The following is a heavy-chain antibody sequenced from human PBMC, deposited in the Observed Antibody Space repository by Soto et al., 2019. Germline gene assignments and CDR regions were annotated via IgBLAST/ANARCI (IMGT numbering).Heavy chain of an antibody. V-gene: IGHV3-23*01. Sequence: SGGSLRLSCAASGFTFSSYAMSWVRQAPGKGLEWVSAISGSGGSTYYADSVKGRFTISRDNSKNTLYLQMNSLRAEDTAVYYCATSKGPPPMIVVVISAFDIWGQGTMVTVSS. J-gene: IGHJ3*02. CDR1: GFTFSSYA. CDR3: ATSKGPPPMIVVVISAFDI. D-gene: IGHD3-22*01. CDR2: ISGSGGST.